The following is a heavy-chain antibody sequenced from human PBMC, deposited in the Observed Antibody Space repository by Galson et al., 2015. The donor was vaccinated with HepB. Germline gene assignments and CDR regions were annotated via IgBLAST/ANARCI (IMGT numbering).Heavy chain of an antibody. V-gene: IGHV3-48*01. D-gene: IGHD4-11*01. J-gene: IGHJ6*04. CDR1: GFTFRSYS. CDR2: ITSSSSTI. CDR3: ARLPRSNPGGV. Sequence: SLRLSCAASGFTFRSYSMNWVRQAPGKGLEWVSYITSSSSTIYYADSVKGRFTISRDNAKNSLYLQMNSLRVEDTAVYYCARLPRSNPGGVWGKGTTVTVSS.